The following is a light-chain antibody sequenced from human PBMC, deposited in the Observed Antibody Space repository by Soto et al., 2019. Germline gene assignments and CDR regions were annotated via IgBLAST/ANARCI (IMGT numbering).Light chain of an antibody. CDR3: QQYSSSPWT. J-gene: IGKJ1*01. CDR2: GAS. V-gene: IGKV3-20*01. CDR1: QSVSSSY. Sequence: EIVLTQSPGTLSLSPGERATLSCRASQSVSSSYLAWYQQKPGQAPRLLIFGASSRATGIPDRFSGSGSGTDFTLISSRLEPEYVAVYYCQQYSSSPWTFGQGTKVEIK.